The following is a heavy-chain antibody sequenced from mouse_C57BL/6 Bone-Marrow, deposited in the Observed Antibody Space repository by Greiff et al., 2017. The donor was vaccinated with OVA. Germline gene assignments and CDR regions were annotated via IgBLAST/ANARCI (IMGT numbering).Heavy chain of an antibody. CDR1: GFNIKDDY. CDR2: IDPENGDT. Sequence: EVKVEESGAELVRPGASVKLSCTASGFNIKDDYMHWVKQRPEQGLEWIGWIDPENGDTEYASKFQGKATITADTSSNTAYLQLSSLTSEDTAVYYCTTPSYYSNYVDWYFDVWGTGTTVTVSS. D-gene: IGHD2-5*01. J-gene: IGHJ1*03. CDR3: TTPSYYSNYVDWYFDV. V-gene: IGHV14-4*01.